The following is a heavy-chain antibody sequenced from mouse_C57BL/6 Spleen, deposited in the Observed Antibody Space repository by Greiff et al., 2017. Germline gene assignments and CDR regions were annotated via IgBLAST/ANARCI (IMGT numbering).Heavy chain of an antibody. D-gene: IGHD2-3*01. Sequence: VQLQQSGAELVKPGASVKISCKASGYAFSSYWMNWVKQRPGKGLEWIGQIYPGDGDTNYNGKFQGKATLTADKSSSTAYMQLSSLTSEDSAVYFCARGGGTLYDGYYAWFAYWGQGTLVTVSA. CDR1: GYAFSSYW. J-gene: IGHJ3*01. CDR3: ARGGGTLYDGYYAWFAY. CDR2: IYPGDGDT. V-gene: IGHV1-80*01.